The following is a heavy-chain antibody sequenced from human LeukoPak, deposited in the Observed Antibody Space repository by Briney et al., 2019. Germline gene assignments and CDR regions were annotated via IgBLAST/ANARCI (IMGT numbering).Heavy chain of an antibody. CDR1: GDSMRSYF. V-gene: IGHV4-59*08. CDR3: AILDFWSGYYTGGDY. CDR2: IYYSGAI. Sequence: SETLSLTCTVSGDSMRSYFWSWIRQPPGKGLEWIGYIYYSGAINYNPFLKSRVTISVDASKNQFSLKLSSVTAADTAVYYCAILDFWSGYYTGGDYWGQGTLVTVSS. J-gene: IGHJ4*02. D-gene: IGHD3-3*01.